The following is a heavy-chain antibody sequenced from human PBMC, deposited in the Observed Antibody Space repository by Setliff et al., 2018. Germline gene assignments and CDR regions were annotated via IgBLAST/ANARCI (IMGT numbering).Heavy chain of an antibody. CDR3: ARSLELPGENWFDP. CDR1: GGSISSGDYY. D-gene: IGHD1-26*01. V-gene: IGHV4-30-4*08. Sequence: PSETLSLTCTVSGGSISSGDYYWSWIRQPPGKGLEWIGYIYYSGSTYYNPSLKSRVTISVDTSKNQFSLKLSSVTAADTAVYYCARSLELPGENWFDPWGQGTLVTVSS. CDR2: IYYSGST. J-gene: IGHJ5*02.